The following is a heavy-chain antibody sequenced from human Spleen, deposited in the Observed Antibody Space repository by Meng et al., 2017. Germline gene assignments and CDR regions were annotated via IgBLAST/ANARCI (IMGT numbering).Heavy chain of an antibody. D-gene: IGHD3-10*01. J-gene: IGHJ4*02. Sequence: QVQLEQSGAEVKKPGASVRVSCTASAYASGTYGISWVRQAPGQGLEWMGWFVNYGDTYPAPKFQGRVTMTTDTYTNTVFMELRSLTSDDTAVYYCVKGTPGRSYCDYWGPGTLVTVSS. CDR1: AYASGTYG. CDR3: VKGTPGRSYCDY. CDR2: FVNYGDT. V-gene: IGHV1-18*01.